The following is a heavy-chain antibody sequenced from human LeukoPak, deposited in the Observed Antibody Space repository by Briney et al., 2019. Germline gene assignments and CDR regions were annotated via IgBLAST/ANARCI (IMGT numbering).Heavy chain of an antibody. Sequence: SETLSLTCAVSGYSISSGYFWAWIRQPPGKGLEWIGSISHSGGSYSKPSLKSRVIISVDTSNNQFSLKLTSVTAADTATYYCARDGYYYDGSFEYWGQGIRVAVSS. V-gene: IGHV4-38-2*02. D-gene: IGHD3-22*01. CDR3: ARDGYYYDGSFEY. CDR2: ISHSGGS. CDR1: GYSISSGYF. J-gene: IGHJ4*02.